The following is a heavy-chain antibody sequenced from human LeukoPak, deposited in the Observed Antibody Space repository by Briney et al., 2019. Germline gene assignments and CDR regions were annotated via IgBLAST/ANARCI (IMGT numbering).Heavy chain of an antibody. CDR3: ARREGRYSSSPLDY. V-gene: IGHV5-51*01. D-gene: IGHD5-12*01. CDR1: GYSFATYW. CDR2: IYPGDSDT. J-gene: IGHJ4*02. Sequence: SGESLKISCKGSGYSFATYWIVWVRQMPGKGLEWMGIIYPGDSDTRYSPSFQGQVTISADKSITTAYLQWDSLKASDTAMYYCARREGRYSSSPLDYWGQGTLVTVSS.